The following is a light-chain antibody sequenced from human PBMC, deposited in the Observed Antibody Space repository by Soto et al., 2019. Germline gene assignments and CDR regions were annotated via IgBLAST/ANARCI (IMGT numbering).Light chain of an antibody. CDR2: EVS. V-gene: IGLV2-8*01. Sequence: QSALAQPPSASGSPGQSVTISCAGTSNDVGGYNFVSWYQQHPGKAPKLMIFEVSKRPSGVPDRFSGSKFGNTASLTVSGLQAEDEADYYCSSYAGNNIFYVFGTGTKVNVL. CDR3: SSYAGNNIFYV. CDR1: SNDVGGYNF. J-gene: IGLJ1*01.